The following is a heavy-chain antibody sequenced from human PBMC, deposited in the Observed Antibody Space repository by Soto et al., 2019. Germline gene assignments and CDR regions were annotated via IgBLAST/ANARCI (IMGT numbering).Heavy chain of an antibody. CDR3: ARGNHRWLQLWYFDL. CDR1: GGTFSNYP. D-gene: IGHD5-12*01. Sequence: QVHLVQSGAEVKKPGSSVKVSCKASGGTFSNYPISWVQEAPGQGLEWMGGIIPIFGTVNYAQKFQGRVTITADESTSTAYMELSSLRSEVTAVYYCARGNHRWLQLWYFDLWGRGTLVTVSS. V-gene: IGHV1-69*12. CDR2: IIPIFGTV. J-gene: IGHJ2*01.